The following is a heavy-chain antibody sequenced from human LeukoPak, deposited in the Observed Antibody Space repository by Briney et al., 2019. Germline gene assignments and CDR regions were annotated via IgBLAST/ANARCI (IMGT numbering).Heavy chain of an antibody. D-gene: IGHD6-19*01. J-gene: IGHJ4*02. CDR2: IIPIFGTA. CDR1: GGTFSSYA. CDR3: ASGKFSGIAVAGTLGY. V-gene: IGHV1-69*05. Sequence: SVKVSCKASGGTFSSYAISWVRQAPGQGLEWMGGIIPIFGTANYAQKFQGRVTITTDESTSTAHMELSSLRSEDTAVYYCASGKFSGIAVAGTLGYWGQGTLVTVSS.